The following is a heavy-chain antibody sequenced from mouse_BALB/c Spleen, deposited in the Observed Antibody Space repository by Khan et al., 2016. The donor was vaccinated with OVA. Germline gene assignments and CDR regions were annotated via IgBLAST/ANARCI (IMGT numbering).Heavy chain of an antibody. J-gene: IGHJ4*01. CDR2: ITTYSGDT. CDR3: ARLTLRVDY. D-gene: IGHD1-1*01. V-gene: IGHV1S137*01. CDR1: GYSFTDYG. Sequence: VQLKESGPELVRPALSVTISCTGSGYSFTDYGMHWVSQRPAKSLEWIVVITTYSGDTNYNPKFKGQATMTVDKSSSTAYMELARLTSEDSAIYYCARLTLRVDYWGQGTSVTVSS.